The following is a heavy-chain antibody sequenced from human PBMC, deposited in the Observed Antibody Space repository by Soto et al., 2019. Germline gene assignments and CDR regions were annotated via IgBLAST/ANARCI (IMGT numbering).Heavy chain of an antibody. V-gene: IGHV3-23*01. CDR3: AKATATGGGAFDI. CDR1: GFICSSYD. Sequence: GGSLRLSCAASGFICSSYDMSWVRQAPGKGLEWVSTILVGGSTHYEDSVKGRFTISRDRSKNTVYLQMNRLTAGDTAMYYCAKATATGGGAFDICGQGTMVTVSS. D-gene: IGHD2-8*02. CDR2: ILVGGST. J-gene: IGHJ3*02.